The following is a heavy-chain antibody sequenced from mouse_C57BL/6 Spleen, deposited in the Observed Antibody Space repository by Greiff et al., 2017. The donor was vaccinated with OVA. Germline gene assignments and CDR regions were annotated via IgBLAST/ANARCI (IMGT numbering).Heavy chain of an antibody. D-gene: IGHD1-1*01. Sequence: VQLQQSGAELVRPGASVTLSCKASGYTFTDYEMHWVKQTPVHGLEWIGAIDPETGGPAYNQKFKGKAILTADKSSSTAYMELRSLTSEDSAVYYCTRRYGSSYWYFDVWGTGTTVTVSS. CDR2: IDPETGGP. CDR3: TRRYGSSYWYFDV. J-gene: IGHJ1*03. CDR1: GYTFTDYE. V-gene: IGHV1-15*01.